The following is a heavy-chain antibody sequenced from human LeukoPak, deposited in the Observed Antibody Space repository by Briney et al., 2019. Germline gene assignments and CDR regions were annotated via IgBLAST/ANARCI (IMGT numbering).Heavy chain of an antibody. CDR3: ARDLGCSSTSCPPIDWFDP. Sequence: ASVKVSCKASGYTFTSYGISWVRQAPGQGLEWMGWISAYNGNTNYAQKLQGRVTMTTDTSTSTAYMELRSLRSDDTAVYYCARDLGCSSTSCPPIDWFDPWGRGTLVTVSS. CDR1: GYTFTSYG. CDR2: ISAYNGNT. V-gene: IGHV1-18*01. D-gene: IGHD2-2*01. J-gene: IGHJ5*02.